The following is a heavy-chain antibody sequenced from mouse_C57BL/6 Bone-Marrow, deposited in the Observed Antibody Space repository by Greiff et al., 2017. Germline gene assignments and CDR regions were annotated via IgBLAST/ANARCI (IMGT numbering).Heavy chain of an antibody. D-gene: IGHD1-1*01. CDR2: IYPGSGST. V-gene: IGHV1-55*01. Sequence: QVQLQQPGAELVKPGASVKMSCKASGYTFTSYWITWVKQRPGQGLEWIGDIYPGSGSTNYNEKFKSKATLTVDTSSSTAYMQLSSLTSEDSAVYYCARNYYYSSNDWYFDGWGTGTTVTVSS. CDR3: ARNYYYSSNDWYFDG. CDR1: GYTFTSYW. J-gene: IGHJ1*03.